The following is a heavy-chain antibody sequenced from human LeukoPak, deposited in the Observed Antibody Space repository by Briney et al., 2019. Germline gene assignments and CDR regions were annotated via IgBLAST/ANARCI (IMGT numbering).Heavy chain of an antibody. V-gene: IGHV3-7*01. CDR2: ISPDGSDP. D-gene: IGHD6-19*01. J-gene: IGHJ4*02. CDR1: GFTFTTYW. Sequence: GGSLRLSCAASGFTFTTYWMGWVRQVPGQGLEWLANISPDGSDPYYVDSVKGRFTISRDNAKKSMFLQMTSLRVEETAVYRCVRWGEEAGMDCWGQGTRVTVSS. CDR3: VRWGEEAGMDC.